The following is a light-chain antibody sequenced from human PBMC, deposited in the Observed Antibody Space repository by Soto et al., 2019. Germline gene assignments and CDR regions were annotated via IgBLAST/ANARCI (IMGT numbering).Light chain of an antibody. J-gene: IGLJ1*01. V-gene: IGLV2-14*01. CDR2: EVS. CDR3: SSYTSSSIDYV. CDR1: SSDVGGYNY. Sequence: QSALTQPASVSGSPGQSITISCTGTSSDVGGYNYVSWYQQHPGKAPKLMIYEVSNRPSGVSIRFSGSKSGNTASLTISGLQAEDEADYYCSSYTSSSIDYVFGTGTQLTVL.